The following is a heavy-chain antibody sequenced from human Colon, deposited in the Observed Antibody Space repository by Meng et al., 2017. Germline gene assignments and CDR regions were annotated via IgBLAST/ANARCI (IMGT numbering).Heavy chain of an antibody. J-gene: IGHJ5*02. CDR3: ARDSGYDKNWFDP. CDR2: IYYSGTT. V-gene: IGHV4-61*01. D-gene: IGHD5-12*01. CDR1: GGSVISNSYY. Sequence: VQLQEPGPRLVKPSETMSPTGTVSGGSVISNSYYWSWTRQPPGKGLEWMGFIYYSGTTNYNPSLKSRVTISVDTSKNQFSLKVSSVTAADTAVYYCARDSGYDKNWFDPWGQGTLVTASS.